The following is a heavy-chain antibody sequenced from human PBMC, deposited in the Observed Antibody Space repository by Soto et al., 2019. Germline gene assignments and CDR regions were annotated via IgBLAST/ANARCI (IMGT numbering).Heavy chain of an antibody. CDR2: IYPGDSDT. CDR1: GYSFTNYG. J-gene: IGHJ6*03. Sequence: GEPLKISCKGSGYSFTNYGSVWVRQMPGKGLEWMGIIYPGDSDTRYSPSFQGQVTISADKSISTAYLQWSSLKASDTAMYYCASYGRTGGSGSYSYYYYMDVWGKGTTVTVSS. CDR3: ASYGRTGGSGSYSYYYYMDV. D-gene: IGHD3-10*01. V-gene: IGHV5-51*01.